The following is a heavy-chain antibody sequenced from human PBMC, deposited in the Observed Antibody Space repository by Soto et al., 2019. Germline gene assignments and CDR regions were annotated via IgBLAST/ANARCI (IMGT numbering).Heavy chain of an antibody. J-gene: IGHJ5*02. CDR1: GASISGFY. CDR2: IYATGTT. V-gene: IGHV4-4*07. Sequence: SETLSLTCTVSGASISGFYWSWIRKSAGKGLEWIGRIYATGTTDYNPSLKSRVMMSVDTSKKQFSLKLRSVTAADTAVYYCVRDGTKTLWDWFDPWGQGISVTVSS. D-gene: IGHD1-1*01. CDR3: VRDGTKTLWDWFDP.